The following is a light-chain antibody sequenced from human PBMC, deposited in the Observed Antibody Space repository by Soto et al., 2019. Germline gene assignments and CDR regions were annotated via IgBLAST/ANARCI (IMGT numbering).Light chain of an antibody. CDR2: AAS. J-gene: IGKJ5*01. CDR1: QSISSY. CDR3: QQSYSTPIA. V-gene: IGKV1-39*01. Sequence: IKMTHSPSSLSASVGDRVTMTCRASQSISSYLNWYQQKPGKAPKLLIYAASSLQSGVPSRFSGSGSGTDFTLTISSLQPEDFATYYCQQSYSTPIAFGQGTRLEIK.